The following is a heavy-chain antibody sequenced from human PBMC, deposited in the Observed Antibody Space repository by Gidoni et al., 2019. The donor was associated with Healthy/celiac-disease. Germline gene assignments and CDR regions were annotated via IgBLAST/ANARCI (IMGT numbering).Heavy chain of an antibody. CDR1: GFTFSSYA. Sequence: QVQLVESGGGVVQPRRSLRLSCAASGFTFSSYAMHWVRQAPGKGLEWVAVISYDGSNKYYADSVKGRFTISRDNSKNTLYLQMNSLRAEDTAVYYCARDPSSTLSGYNWFDPWGQGTLVTVSS. CDR2: ISYDGSNK. CDR3: ARDPSSTLSGYNWFDP. D-gene: IGHD6-13*01. V-gene: IGHV3-30*04. J-gene: IGHJ5*02.